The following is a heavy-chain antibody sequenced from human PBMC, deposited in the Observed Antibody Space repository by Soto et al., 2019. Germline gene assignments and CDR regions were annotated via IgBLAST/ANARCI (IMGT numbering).Heavy chain of an antibody. D-gene: IGHD3-3*01. J-gene: IGHJ4*02. CDR3: ARERREDSGYYNDY. V-gene: IGHV4-30-4*01. Sequence: PSETLSLTWTVSGGSISSGDYYWIWIRQPPGKGLEWIGYIYYSGSTYYNPSLKSRVTISVDTSKNQFSLKLSSVTAADTAVYYCARERREDSGYYNDYWGQGTLVTVSS. CDR1: GGSISSGDYY. CDR2: IYYSGST.